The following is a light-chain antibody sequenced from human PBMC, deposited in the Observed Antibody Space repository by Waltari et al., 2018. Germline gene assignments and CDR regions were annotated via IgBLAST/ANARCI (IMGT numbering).Light chain of an antibody. Sequence: TCPTRQGSSSPLALFQQIPGKAPRLLIYAASALQSGVPSRFSGGGSGTDFTLTISSLQPEDFATYYCQPLNSYPRPFGGGPKVEIK. V-gene: IGKV1-9*01. CDR3: QPLNSYPRP. CDR1: QGSSSP. CDR2: AAS. J-gene: IGKJ4*01.